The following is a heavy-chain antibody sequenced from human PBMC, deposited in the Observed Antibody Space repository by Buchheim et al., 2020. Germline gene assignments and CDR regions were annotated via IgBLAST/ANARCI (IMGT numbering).Heavy chain of an antibody. V-gene: IGHV5-51*01. CDR3: VRHLAADDAFEI. D-gene: IGHD6-13*01. CDR2: IHPSDSDA. CDR1: GFSFISYW. J-gene: IGHJ3*02. Sequence: EVQLVQSGAEVKKPGESLRISCKGSGFSFISYWIGWVRQTPGKGLEWMGIIHPSDSDARYSPSFQGNVTFSADKSVSTAYLQWSSLRAADTAIYYCVRHLAADDAFEIWGQGT.